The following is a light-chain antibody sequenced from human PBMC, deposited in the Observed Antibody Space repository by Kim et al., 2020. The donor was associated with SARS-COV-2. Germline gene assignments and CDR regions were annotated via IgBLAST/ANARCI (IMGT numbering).Light chain of an antibody. V-gene: IGKV3-15*01. Sequence: SSGGTAIPSCRAGKNVGSNLAWYQQQPGQAPRLLIYGTSTRAPGIPARFSESGSGTEFTLTISSLQSDDIAVYFCQQYDSWTMTCTFGQGTKLE. CDR2: GTS. CDR3: QQYDSWTMTCT. CDR1: KNVGSN. J-gene: IGKJ2*02.